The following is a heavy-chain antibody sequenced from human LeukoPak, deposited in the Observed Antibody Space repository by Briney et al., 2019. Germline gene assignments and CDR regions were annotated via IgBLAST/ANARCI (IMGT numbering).Heavy chain of an antibody. V-gene: IGHV3-21*04. Sequence: GGSLRLSCAASGFTFSSYSMNWVRQAPGKGLEWVSSISSSSSYIYYADSVKGRFTISRDNAKNSQYLQMNSLRAEDTAVYYCARYSVPATIGWGAFDIWGQGTMVTVSS. CDR1: GFTFSSYS. CDR3: ARYSVPATIGWGAFDI. J-gene: IGHJ3*02. D-gene: IGHD2-2*01. CDR2: ISSSSSYI.